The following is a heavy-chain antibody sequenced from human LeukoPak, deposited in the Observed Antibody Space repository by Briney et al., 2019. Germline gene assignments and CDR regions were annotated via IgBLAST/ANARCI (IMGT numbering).Heavy chain of an antibody. D-gene: IGHD6-13*01. CDR1: GFTFSSYG. CDR3: TTDWGYNRELAFDY. CDR2: ISYDGSNK. Sequence: GGSLRLSCAASGFTFSSYGMHWVRQAPGKGLEWVAVISYDGSNKYHADSVKGRFTISRDNSKNTLYLQMNSLKTEDTAFYYCTTDWGYNRELAFDYWGQGTLVTVSS. V-gene: IGHV3-30*03. J-gene: IGHJ4*02.